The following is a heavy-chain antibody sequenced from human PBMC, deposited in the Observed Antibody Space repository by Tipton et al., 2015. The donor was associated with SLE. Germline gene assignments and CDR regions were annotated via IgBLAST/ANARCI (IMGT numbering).Heavy chain of an antibody. CDR2: IYTSGST. V-gene: IGHV4-61*09. D-gene: IGHD3-22*01. CDR1: GGSISSGSYY. J-gene: IGHJ3*02. Sequence: TLSLTYTVSGGSISSGSYYWTWIRQPAGKGLEWIGHIYTSGSTNYNPSLKSRVTISVDTSKNQFSLKLSPVTAADTAVYYCARVAWGYDINIWGQGTMVTVSS. CDR3: ARVAWGYDINI.